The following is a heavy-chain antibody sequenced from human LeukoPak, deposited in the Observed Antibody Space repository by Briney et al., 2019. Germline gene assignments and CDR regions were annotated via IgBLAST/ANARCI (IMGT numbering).Heavy chain of an antibody. CDR3: AKDQRWESPHYLDS. CDR2: IGGSEGST. J-gene: IGHJ4*02. D-gene: IGHD1-26*01. V-gene: IGHV3-23*01. Sequence: GGSLRLSCAASGFTFSTYAMSWVRQAPGKGLEWVSGIGGSEGSTYYADSAKGRFTISRDNSKNTLYLQMNSLRAEDTAVYYCAKDQRWESPHYLDSWGQGTLVTVSS. CDR1: GFTFSTYA.